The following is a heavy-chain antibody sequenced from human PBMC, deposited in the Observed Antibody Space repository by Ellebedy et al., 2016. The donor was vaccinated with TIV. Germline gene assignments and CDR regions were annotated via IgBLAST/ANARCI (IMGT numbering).Heavy chain of an antibody. CDR2: ISGSAGSGGIK. Sequence: GESLKISCAASGFTFSDYAMSWVRQAPGKGLEWVSAISGSAGSGGIKYYSDSVKGRFTISRDYSKNTVYLQMDSLRAGDTAVYYCAKDPNRGTSTNYGVRASENWGQGTTVFVSS. V-gene: IGHV3-23*01. CDR3: AKDPNRGTSTNYGVRASEN. D-gene: IGHD4/OR15-4a*01. CDR1: GFTFSDYA. J-gene: IGHJ3*02.